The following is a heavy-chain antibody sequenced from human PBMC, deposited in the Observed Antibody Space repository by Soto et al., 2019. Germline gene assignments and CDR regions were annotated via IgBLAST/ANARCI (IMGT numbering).Heavy chain of an antibody. D-gene: IGHD2-15*01. CDR3: APHVSCSGGSCQYDAFAI. CDR2: ITADGRT. V-gene: IGHV3-23*01. J-gene: IGHJ3*02. Sequence: EVQVLESGGGLVQPGGSLRLSCEGSEFTVSGHAMTWIRQAPGKGPEWVSTITADGRTYYADSVKGRFAMSRDTSENTLYLQMNSLGAEDTAAYYCAPHVSCSGGSCQYDAFAIRGQGTMVTVSS. CDR1: EFTVSGHA.